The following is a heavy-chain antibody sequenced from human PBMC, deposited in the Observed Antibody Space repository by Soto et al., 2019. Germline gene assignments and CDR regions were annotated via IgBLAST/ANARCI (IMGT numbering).Heavy chain of an antibody. D-gene: IGHD1-7*01. Sequence: QVQVVESGGGVVQPGRSLRLSCAASGFTFSIYAMHWVRQAPGKGLEWLASISHDGNNRYYAGSVRGRFTISRDNSRNTLYLQINSLRRDDTAVYSWGLRGTVTVAFDIWGQGTMVTVSS. J-gene: IGHJ3*02. V-gene: IGHV3-30-3*01. CDR2: ISHDGNNR. CDR3: GLRGTVTVAFDI. CDR1: GFTFSIYA.